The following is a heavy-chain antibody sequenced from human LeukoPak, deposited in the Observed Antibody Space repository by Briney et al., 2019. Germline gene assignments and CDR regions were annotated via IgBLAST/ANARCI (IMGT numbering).Heavy chain of an antibody. CDR2: IYHSGST. CDR1: GGSISSSNW. V-gene: IGHV4-4*02. CDR3: ARMAMVRGEIDAFDI. D-gene: IGHD3-10*01. Sequence: PSGTLSLTCAVSGGSISSSNWWSWVRQPPGQGLEWIGEIYHSGSTNYNPSLKSRVTISVDKSKNQFSLKLSSVTAADTAVYYCARMAMVRGEIDAFDIWGQGTMVTVSS. J-gene: IGHJ3*02.